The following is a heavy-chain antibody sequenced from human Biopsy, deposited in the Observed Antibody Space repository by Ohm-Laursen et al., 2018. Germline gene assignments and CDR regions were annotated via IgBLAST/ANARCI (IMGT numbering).Heavy chain of an antibody. D-gene: IGHD4-17*01. Sequence: SLRLSCATSGFNFGNYAMNWVRQAPGKGLDWVSSIDSSAASTFYADSVKGRFTISRDNSKNTLFLQMNSLRAADTAIYYCASDLNGDPSAFDYWGQGTPVTVSS. CDR2: IDSSAAST. V-gene: IGHV3-23*01. J-gene: IGHJ4*02. CDR1: GFNFGNYA. CDR3: ASDLNGDPSAFDY.